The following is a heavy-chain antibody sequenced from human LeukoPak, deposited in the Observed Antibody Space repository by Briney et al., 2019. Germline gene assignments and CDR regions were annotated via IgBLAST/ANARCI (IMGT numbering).Heavy chain of an antibody. V-gene: IGHV3-33*01. CDR2: IWYDGGIK. CDR3: ARYCSGGGCKLGYRYYGMDV. J-gene: IGHJ6*02. Sequence: SGGSLRLSCAASGFTFSNYGMHWVRQAPGKGLEWVAVIWYDGGIKYYADSVKGRFTISRDNSKNTLYLQMNSLRAEDTAVYYCARYCSGGGCKLGYRYYGMDVWGQGTTVTVSS. D-gene: IGHD2-15*01. CDR1: GFTFSNYG.